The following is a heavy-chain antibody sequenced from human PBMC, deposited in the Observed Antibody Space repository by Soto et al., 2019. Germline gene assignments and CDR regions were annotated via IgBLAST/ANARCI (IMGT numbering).Heavy chain of an antibody. J-gene: IGHJ4*02. Sequence: GGSLRLSCGASEFTFSNYYMSWIRQAQGKGLEWVSYISSTGRTIYYADSVKGGFTVSRDNAQNSLSLKLNSLRDEDTAVYYCARSYSSGWEFDYWGQGTQVTVSS. CDR2: ISSTGRTI. D-gene: IGHD6-19*01. CDR1: EFTFSNYY. CDR3: ARSYSSGWEFDY. V-gene: IGHV3-11*01.